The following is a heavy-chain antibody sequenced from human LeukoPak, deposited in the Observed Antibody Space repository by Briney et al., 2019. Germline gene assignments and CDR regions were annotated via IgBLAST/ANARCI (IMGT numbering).Heavy chain of an antibody. D-gene: IGHD3-10*01. CDR2: INPNSGGT. V-gene: IGHV1-2*02. CDR1: GYTFTGYY. J-gene: IGHJ4*02. CDR3: ARVPGAITMVRGVIPGDY. Sequence: SVKVSCKASGYTFTGYYMHWVRQAPGQGLEWMGWINPNSGGTNYAQKFQGRVTMTRDTSISTAYMELSRLRSDDTAVYYCARVPGAITMVRGVIPGDYWGQGTLVTVSS.